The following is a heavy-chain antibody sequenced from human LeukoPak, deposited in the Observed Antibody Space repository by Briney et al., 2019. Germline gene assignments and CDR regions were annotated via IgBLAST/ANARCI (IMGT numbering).Heavy chain of an antibody. CDR3: ARESTVTLFDS. J-gene: IGHJ4*02. Sequence: SETLSLACTVSGGSINSYYWSWIRQTPGKGLEWIGYISYSGSTNYNPSLKSRVTISLGTSKNQFFLKLNSVTAADTALYYCARESTVTLFDSWGQGTLVTVSS. CDR2: ISYSGST. CDR1: GGSINSYY. D-gene: IGHD4-17*01. V-gene: IGHV4-59*01.